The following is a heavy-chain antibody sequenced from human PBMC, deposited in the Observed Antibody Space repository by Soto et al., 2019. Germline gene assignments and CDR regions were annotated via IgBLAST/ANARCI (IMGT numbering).Heavy chain of an antibody. J-gene: IGHJ4*02. V-gene: IGHV3-23*01. D-gene: IGHD2-8*02. CDR1: GFTFSAYA. Sequence: GGSLRLSCAASGFTFSAYAMSWVRQAPGKGLEWVAAISGSGDRTYYADSVKGRFTISRDNSKNTVHLQMNTLRVEDTALYYCAKEGGVGRLIYASLWGQGTQVTVSS. CDR2: ISGSGDRT. CDR3: AKEGGVGRLIYASL.